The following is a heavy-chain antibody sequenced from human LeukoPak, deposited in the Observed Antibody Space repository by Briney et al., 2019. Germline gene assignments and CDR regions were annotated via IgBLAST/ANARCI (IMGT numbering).Heavy chain of an antibody. Sequence: SETLSLTCTVSGGSISSYYWSWIRQPPGKGLEWIGYIYYSGSTNYNPSLKSRVTISVDTSKNQFSLKLSSVTAADTAVYYCARWSLGDFANFDYWGQGTLVTVSS. CDR3: ARWSLGDFANFDY. V-gene: IGHV4-59*01. CDR2: IYYSGST. D-gene: IGHD3-16*01. CDR1: GGSISSYY. J-gene: IGHJ4*02.